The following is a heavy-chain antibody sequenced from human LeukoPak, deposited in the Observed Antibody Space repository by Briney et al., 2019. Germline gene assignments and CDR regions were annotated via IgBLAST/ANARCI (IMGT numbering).Heavy chain of an antibody. D-gene: IGHD3-10*01. Sequence: GASVKVSCKASGYTFTSYAMHWVRQAPGQRLEWMGWINAGNGNTKYSQKFQGRVTITRDTSTSTAYMELSSLRSEDTAVYYCAREYTMVRGVPLGYFDYWGQGTLVTVSS. CDR1: GYTFTSYA. CDR2: INAGNGNT. CDR3: AREYTMVRGVPLGYFDY. V-gene: IGHV1-3*01. J-gene: IGHJ4*02.